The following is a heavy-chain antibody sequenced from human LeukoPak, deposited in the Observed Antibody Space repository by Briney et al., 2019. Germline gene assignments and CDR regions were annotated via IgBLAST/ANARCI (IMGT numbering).Heavy chain of an antibody. J-gene: IGHJ4*02. CDR3: ARDAYCGGDCYDY. CDR1: GGSISSSSYY. V-gene: IGHV4-39*07. CDR2: IYYSGST. Sequence: SETLSLTCTVSGGSISSSSYYWGWIRQPPGTGLEWIGSIYYSGSTYYNPSLKSRVTISVDTSKNQFSLKLSSVTAADTAVYYCARDAYCGGDCYDYWGQGTLVTVSS. D-gene: IGHD2-21*01.